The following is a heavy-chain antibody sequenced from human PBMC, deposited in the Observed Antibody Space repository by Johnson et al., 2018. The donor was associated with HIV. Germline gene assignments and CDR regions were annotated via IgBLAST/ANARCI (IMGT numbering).Heavy chain of an antibody. J-gene: IGHJ3*02. CDR1: GFTFDEYA. Sequence: VQLVESGGGVVRPGGSLRVSCTASGFTFDEYAMHWVRQAPGKGLEWVSGISWNSGTIGYADSVKGRFTISRDNAKNSLYLQMNSLRVEDTALYYCAKDRELLELSHAFNSWGQGTMVTVSS. V-gene: IGHV3-9*01. D-gene: IGHD1-7*01. CDR2: ISWNSGTI. CDR3: AKDRELLELSHAFNS.